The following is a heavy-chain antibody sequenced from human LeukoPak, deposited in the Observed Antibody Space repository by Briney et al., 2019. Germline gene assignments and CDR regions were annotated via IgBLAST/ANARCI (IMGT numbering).Heavy chain of an antibody. J-gene: IGHJ5*02. D-gene: IGHD1-26*01. V-gene: IGHV5-10-1*01. CDR3: ARRGSGATWFDP. CDR2: IDPSDSYT. Sequence: GESLKISCKGSGYSFTSYWISWVRQMPGKGLEWMGRIDPSDSYTNYSPSFQGHVTISADKSTRTAYLQWSSLKASDTAIYYCARRGSGATWFDPWGQGTLVTVSS. CDR1: GYSFTSYW.